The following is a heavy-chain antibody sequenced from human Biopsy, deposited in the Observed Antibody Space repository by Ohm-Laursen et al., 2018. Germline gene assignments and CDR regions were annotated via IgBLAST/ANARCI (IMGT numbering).Heavy chain of an antibody. J-gene: IGHJ6*01. CDR2: IYHIGIT. CDR1: GGTISTDGYY. CDR3: ARVEGEQLINSGMDV. V-gene: IGHV4-31*03. Sequence: PLSLTCTVSGGTISTDGYYWSWIRQHPGKCLEWIAYIYHIGITFSNPSLGSRITISVNTSVNRFSLGLTSVTAADTAVYYCARVEGEQLINSGMDVWGQGTTVTVSS. D-gene: IGHD1-1*01.